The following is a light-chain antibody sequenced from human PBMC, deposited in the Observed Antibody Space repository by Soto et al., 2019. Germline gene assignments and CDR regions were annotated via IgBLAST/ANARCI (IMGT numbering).Light chain of an antibody. CDR1: SSDIGGYNS. CDR3: SSYTNINTRACV. Sequence: QSALTQPPSASGSPGQSVTISCTGTSSDIGGYNSVSWYQQHPGKAPRLMIYEVNKRPSGVPDRFSGSKSGYTASLTVSGLQAEDEAEYYCSSYTNINTRACVFGTGTKLTVL. V-gene: IGLV2-8*01. CDR2: EVN. J-gene: IGLJ1*01.